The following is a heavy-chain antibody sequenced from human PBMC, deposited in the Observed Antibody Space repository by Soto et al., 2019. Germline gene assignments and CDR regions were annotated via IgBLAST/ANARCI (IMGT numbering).Heavy chain of an antibody. V-gene: IGHV4-59*01. CDR3: ARCPPGYGDYLVYP. CDR1: GGSISSYY. CDR2: IYYSGST. Sequence: SETLSLTCTVSGGSISSYYWSWIRQPPGKGLEWIGYIYYSGSTNYNPSLKSRVTISVDTSKNQFSLKLSSVTAADTAVYYCARCPPGYGDYLVYPWGQGTLVTVSS. J-gene: IGHJ5*02. D-gene: IGHD4-17*01.